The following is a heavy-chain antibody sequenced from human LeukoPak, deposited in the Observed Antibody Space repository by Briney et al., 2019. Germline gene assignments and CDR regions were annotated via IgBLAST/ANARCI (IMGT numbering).Heavy chain of an antibody. CDR3: AADAGTYYFDY. V-gene: IGHV2-5*02. Sequence: SGPTLVNPTQTLTLTCTFSGFSLSTSGVGVGWIRQPPGKALEWLSLIYSDDDKRYSPSLKSRLTITKDASKNQVVLTMTNMDPVDTATYYCAADAGTYYFDYWGQGTLVTVSS. CDR1: GFSLSTSGVG. D-gene: IGHD1-1*01. CDR2: IYSDDDK. J-gene: IGHJ4*02.